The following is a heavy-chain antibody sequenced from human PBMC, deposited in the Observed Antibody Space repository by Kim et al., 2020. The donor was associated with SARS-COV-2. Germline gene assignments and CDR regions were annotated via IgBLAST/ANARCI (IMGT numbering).Heavy chain of an antibody. Sequence: SETLSLTCAVYGGSFSGYYWSWIRQPPGKGLEWIGEINHSGSTNYNPSLKSRVTISVDTSKNQFSLKLSSVTAADTAVYYCASLRALDYGGNSDWFDPWGQGTLVTVSS. CDR3: ASLRALDYGGNSDWFDP. J-gene: IGHJ5*02. V-gene: IGHV4-34*01. CDR2: INHSGST. CDR1: GGSFSGYY. D-gene: IGHD4-17*01.